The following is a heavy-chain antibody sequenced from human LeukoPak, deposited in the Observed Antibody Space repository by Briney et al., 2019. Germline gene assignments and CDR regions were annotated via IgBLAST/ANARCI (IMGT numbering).Heavy chain of an antibody. D-gene: IGHD7-27*01. J-gene: IGHJ5*02. V-gene: IGHV4-39*07. CDR2: IYYSGST. Sequence: LETLSLTCTVSGGSISSSSYYWGWVRQPPGKGLEWIGTIYYSGSTYYNPSLKSRVTISVDTSKNQFSLELTSVTAADTAVYYCARTIWGNWFDPWGQGTLVTVSS. CDR1: GGSISSSSYY. CDR3: ARTIWGNWFDP.